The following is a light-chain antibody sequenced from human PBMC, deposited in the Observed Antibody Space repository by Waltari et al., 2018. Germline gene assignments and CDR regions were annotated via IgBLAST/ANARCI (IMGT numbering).Light chain of an antibody. V-gene: IGKV4-1*01. CDR3: QQYYTTPLT. J-gene: IGKJ4*01. CDR1: QSVLYSSTNKNY. Sequence: DIVMTQSPDSLAVSLGERATIDCTSSQSVLYSSTNKNYLAWYQQKPGQPPKLLIYWSSTRGSGVPDRFSGSGSGTAFTLTISSLQAEDVAVYYCQQYYTTPLTFGGGTKVEIK. CDR2: WSS.